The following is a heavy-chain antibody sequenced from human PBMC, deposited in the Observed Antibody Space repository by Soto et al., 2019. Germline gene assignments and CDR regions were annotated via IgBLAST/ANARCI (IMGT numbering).Heavy chain of an antibody. D-gene: IGHD6-13*01. CDR1: GGSISSYY. V-gene: IGHV4-59*08. J-gene: IGHJ4*02. CDR2: IYYSGST. Sequence: PSETLSLTCPVSGGSISSYYWSWIRQHPGKGLEWIGYIYYSGSTNYNPSLKSRVTISVDTSKNQFSLKLSSVTAADTAVYYCARSSWIAAAQEFDYWGQGTLVTVSS. CDR3: ARSSWIAAAQEFDY.